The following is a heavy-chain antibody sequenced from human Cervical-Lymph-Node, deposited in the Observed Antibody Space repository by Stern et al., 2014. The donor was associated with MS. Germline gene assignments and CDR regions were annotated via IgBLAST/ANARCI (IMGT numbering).Heavy chain of an antibody. CDR3: ARDPGPQYSSGWAFDY. CDR2: IYYSGSS. J-gene: IGHJ4*02. CDR1: GGSVSSGSYY. Sequence: QVQLQESGPGLVKPSETLSLTCTVSGGSVSSGSYYWSWIRQPPGKGLEWIGDIYYSGSSNYNPSLKSRVTISVDTSKNQFSLKLSSVTAADTAVYYCARDPGPQYSSGWAFDYWGQGTLVTVSS. V-gene: IGHV4-61*01. D-gene: IGHD6-19*01.